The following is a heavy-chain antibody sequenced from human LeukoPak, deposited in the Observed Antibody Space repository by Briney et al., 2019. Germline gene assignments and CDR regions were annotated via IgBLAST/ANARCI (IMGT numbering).Heavy chain of an antibody. J-gene: IGHJ6*02. V-gene: IGHV3-21*01. Sequence: PGGSLRLSCAASGFTVSSNYMSWVRQAPGKGLEWVSSISSSSSYIYYADSVKGRFTISRDNAKNSLYLQMNSLRAEDTAVYYCARTYYDILTGYSRYGMDVWGQGTTVTVSS. CDR3: ARTYYDILTGYSRYGMDV. CDR1: GFTVSSNY. D-gene: IGHD3-9*01. CDR2: ISSSSSYI.